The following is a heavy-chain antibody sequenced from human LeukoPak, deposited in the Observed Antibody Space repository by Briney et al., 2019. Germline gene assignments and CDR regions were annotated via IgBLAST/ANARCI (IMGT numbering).Heavy chain of an antibody. V-gene: IGHV3-30*03. D-gene: IGHD2-2*01. CDR1: GFTFSSSA. CDR2: ISYDGSNK. Sequence: PGGSLRLSCAASGFTFSSSAMSWVRRAPGKGLEWVAVISYDGSNKYYADSVKGRFTISRDNSKNTLYLQMNSLRGGDTAVYYCARGYCSSTSCSPPSPWGQGTLVTVSS. CDR3: ARGYCSSTSCSPPSP. J-gene: IGHJ5*02.